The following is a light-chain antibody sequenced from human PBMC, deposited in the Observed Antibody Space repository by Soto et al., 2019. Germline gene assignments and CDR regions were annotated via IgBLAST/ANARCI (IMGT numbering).Light chain of an antibody. CDR2: GAS. CDR1: QSVSNY. V-gene: IGKV3-15*01. Sequence: EIVMTQSPATLSVSPGERATLSCRASQSVSNYLAWYQRKPGQAPRLLIYGASTRATGIPARFSGSGSGTDFTLTISSLQSEDFAIYYCQQYYNWPLTFGPGTKVDIK. J-gene: IGKJ3*01. CDR3: QQYYNWPLT.